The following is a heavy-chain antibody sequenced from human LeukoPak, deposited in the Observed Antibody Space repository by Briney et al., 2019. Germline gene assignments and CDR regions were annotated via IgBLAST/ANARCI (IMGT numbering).Heavy chain of an antibody. J-gene: IGHJ6*02. Sequence: SETLSLTCTVSGGSISSYYWSWIRQPPGKGLEWIGYIYYSGSTNYNPSLKSRVTISVDTSKNQFSLKLSSVTAADTAVYYCARASPSLYYYGSGSPNYYYGMDVWGQGTAVTVSS. D-gene: IGHD3-10*01. CDR3: ARASPSLYYYGSGSPNYYYGMDV. CDR1: GGSISSYY. V-gene: IGHV4-59*12. CDR2: IYYSGST.